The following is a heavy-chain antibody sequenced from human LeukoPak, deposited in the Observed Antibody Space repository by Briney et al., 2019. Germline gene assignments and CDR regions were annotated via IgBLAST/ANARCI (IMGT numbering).Heavy chain of an antibody. CDR1: GGSFSGYY. V-gene: IGHV4-34*01. D-gene: IGHD3-16*02. CDR3: AREGGFGGVTV. Sequence: PSETLSLTCAVYGGSFSGYYWSWIRQPPGKGLEWIGEINHSGSTNYNPSLKSRVTISVDTSKNQFSLKLSSVTAADTAVYYCAREGGFGGVTVWGQGTLVTVPS. CDR2: INHSGST. J-gene: IGHJ4*02.